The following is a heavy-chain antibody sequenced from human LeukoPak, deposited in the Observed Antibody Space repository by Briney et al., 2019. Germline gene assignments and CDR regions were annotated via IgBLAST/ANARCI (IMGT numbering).Heavy chain of an antibody. D-gene: IGHD5-24*01. Sequence: ASVKVSCKASGYIFTTYNLHWVRQAPGQGLEWMGWISTSTGDTDYARNLRGRVTMSTDASTGTAYMELRRLRSDDTAVYYCARSHNVYFDYWGQGTLLTV. J-gene: IGHJ4*02. CDR1: GYIFTTYN. CDR2: ISTSTGDT. CDR3: ARSHNVYFDY. V-gene: IGHV1-18*04.